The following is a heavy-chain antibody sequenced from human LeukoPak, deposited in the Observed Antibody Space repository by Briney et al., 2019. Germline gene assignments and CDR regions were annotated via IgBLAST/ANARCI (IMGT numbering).Heavy chain of an antibody. V-gene: IGHV3-15*07. J-gene: IGHJ1*01. Sequence: GGSLRLSCAASGLTFNNAWMNWVRQAPGKGLEWVGRVKSKADGGSIDYGAPVKGRFTTSRDDSRNTLHLQMDSLKIEDTAVYYCTTDRYYDNSELQFQHWGQGTLVTVSS. CDR2: VKSKADGGSI. D-gene: IGHD3-22*01. CDR3: TTDRYYDNSELQFQH. CDR1: GLTFNNAW.